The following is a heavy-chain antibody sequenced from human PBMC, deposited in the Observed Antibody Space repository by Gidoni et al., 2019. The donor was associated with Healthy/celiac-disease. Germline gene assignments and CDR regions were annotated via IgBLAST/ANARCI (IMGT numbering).Heavy chain of an antibody. Sequence: QGQLQESGPGLVKPSETLSLTCTVCGGSISSYYWRWLRQPTGKGLEWIGYIYYSGRTNYNPSLKSRVTISVDTSKNQFSLKLSSMTAADTAVYYCARALRWTSDAFDIWGQGTMVTVSS. CDR3: ARALRWTSDAFDI. V-gene: IGHV4-59*01. CDR1: GGSISSYY. CDR2: IYYSGRT. J-gene: IGHJ3*02. D-gene: IGHD4-17*01.